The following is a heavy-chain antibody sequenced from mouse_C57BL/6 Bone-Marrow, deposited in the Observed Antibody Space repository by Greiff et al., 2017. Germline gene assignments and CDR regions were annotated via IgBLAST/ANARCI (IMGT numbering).Heavy chain of an antibody. J-gene: IGHJ3*01. V-gene: IGHV1-61*01. CDR2: IYPSDSET. CDR1: GYTFTSYW. CDR3: ARVDYCSRTGFAY. Sequence: VQLQQPGAELVRPGSSVKLSCKASGYTFTSYWMDWVKQRPGQGLEWIGNIYPSDSETHYNQKFKDKATLTVDKSSSTAYMQLSSLTSEDSAVYYCARVDYCSRTGFAYWGQGTLVTVSA. D-gene: IGHD1-1*01.